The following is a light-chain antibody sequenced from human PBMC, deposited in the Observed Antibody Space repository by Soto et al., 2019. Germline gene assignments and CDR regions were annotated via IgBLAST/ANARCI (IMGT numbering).Light chain of an antibody. V-gene: IGLV2-18*02. CDR3: SSYTSSSTHVV. CDR1: SGDVGSYNR. J-gene: IGLJ2*01. Sequence: QSALTQPPSVSGSPGQSVAISCTGTSGDVGSYNRVSWYQQPPGTAPKLMIYEVSNRPSGVPDRFSGSKSGNTASLTISGLQPQDEADYYCSSYTSSSTHVVFGGGTKLTVL. CDR2: EVS.